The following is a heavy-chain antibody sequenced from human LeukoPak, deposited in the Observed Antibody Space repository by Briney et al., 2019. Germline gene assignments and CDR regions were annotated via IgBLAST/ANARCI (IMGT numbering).Heavy chain of an antibody. CDR1: GGSISSGGYY. CDR3: AGAYNWGGSGAFDI. D-gene: IGHD1-1*01. V-gene: IGHV4-30-2*01. CDR2: IYHSGST. Sequence: KASQTLSLTCTVSGGSISSGGYYWSWIRQPPGKGLEWIGYIYHSGSTYYNPSLKSRVTISVDRSKNQFSLKLSSVTAADTAVYYCAGAYNWGGSGAFDIWGQGTMVTVSS. J-gene: IGHJ3*02.